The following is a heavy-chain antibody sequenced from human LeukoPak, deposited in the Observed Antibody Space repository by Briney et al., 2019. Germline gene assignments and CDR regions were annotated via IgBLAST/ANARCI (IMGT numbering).Heavy chain of an antibody. CDR2: IYPGDSDT. D-gene: IGHD1-26*01. Sequence: GESLKISCEGSGYSFTNYWIGWVRQMPGKGLEWMGIIYPGDSDTRYSPSFQGQVAISADKSISTAYLQWSSLKASDTAMYYCARIGNSGSYPYNWFDPWGQGTLVTVSS. J-gene: IGHJ5*02. CDR1: GYSFTNYW. CDR3: ARIGNSGSYPYNWFDP. V-gene: IGHV5-51*01.